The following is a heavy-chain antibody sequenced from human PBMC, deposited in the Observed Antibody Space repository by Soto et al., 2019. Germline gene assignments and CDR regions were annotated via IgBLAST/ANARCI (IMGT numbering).Heavy chain of an antibody. Sequence: QVQLQESGPGLVKPSGTLSLTCAVSGGSVRTSNWWSWVRQPPGKGLEWIGEIYHTENTNYNPSXKSRLTISVDXXKXQXXLKLSSVTAADTAVYYCARDRRYCSDTTCYNTMDVWGQGTTVTVSS. CDR3: ARDRRYCSDTTCYNTMDV. V-gene: IGHV4-4*02. CDR2: IYHTENT. D-gene: IGHD2-2*01. CDR1: GGSVRTSNW. J-gene: IGHJ6*02.